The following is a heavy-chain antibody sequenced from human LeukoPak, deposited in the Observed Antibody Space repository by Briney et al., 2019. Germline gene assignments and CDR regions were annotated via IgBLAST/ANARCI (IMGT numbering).Heavy chain of an antibody. Sequence: PSETLSLTCAVYGGSFSGYYWSWIRQPPGKGLEWIGEINHSGSTNYNPSLKSRVTMSVDTSKNQFSLKLSSVTAADTAVYYCARDLGDFWSGYDPHNWFDPWGQGTLVTVSS. D-gene: IGHD3-3*01. CDR3: ARDLGDFWSGYDPHNWFDP. CDR2: INHSGST. CDR1: GGSFSGYY. J-gene: IGHJ5*02. V-gene: IGHV4-34*01.